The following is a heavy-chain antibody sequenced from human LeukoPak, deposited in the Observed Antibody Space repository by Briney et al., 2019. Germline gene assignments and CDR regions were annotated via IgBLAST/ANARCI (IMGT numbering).Heavy chain of an antibody. Sequence: PSETLSLTCAVYGGSFSGYYWSWIRQPPGKGLEWIGEINHSGSTNYNPSLKSRVTISVDTSKNQFSLKLNSVTAADTAVYYCARGVYIAAAQYGYWGQGTLATVSS. J-gene: IGHJ4*02. V-gene: IGHV4-34*01. CDR3: ARGVYIAAAQYGY. CDR1: GGSFSGYY. CDR2: INHSGST. D-gene: IGHD6-13*01.